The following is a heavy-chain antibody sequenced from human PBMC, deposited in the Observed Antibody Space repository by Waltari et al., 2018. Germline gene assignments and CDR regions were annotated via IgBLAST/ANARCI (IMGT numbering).Heavy chain of an antibody. Sequence: QVQLQESGPGLVKPSQTLSLTCTVSGGSISSGGYYWSWIRQHPGNGLEWIGYIYYSGSTYYNPSLKSRVTISVDTSKNQFSLKLSSVTAADTAVYYCARDKEGIAAAGEIDYWGQGTLVTVSS. V-gene: IGHV4-31*03. CDR3: ARDKEGIAAAGEIDY. D-gene: IGHD6-13*01. J-gene: IGHJ4*02. CDR2: IYYSGST. CDR1: GGSISSGGYY.